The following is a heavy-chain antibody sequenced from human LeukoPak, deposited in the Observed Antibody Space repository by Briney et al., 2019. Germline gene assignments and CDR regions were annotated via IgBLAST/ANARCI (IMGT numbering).Heavy chain of an antibody. CDR1: GDSFSSVSYY. Sequence: PAQTLSLTCTVSGDSFSSVSYYWSWIRQPAGKGLEWIGRIYATGSTNYNPSLKSRVTISVDTSKNQFSLKLSSVTAADTAVYYCARDSSSGYYGFDYWGQGTLVTVSS. J-gene: IGHJ4*02. CDR3: ARDSSSGYYGFDY. CDR2: IYATGST. D-gene: IGHD3-22*01. V-gene: IGHV4-61*02.